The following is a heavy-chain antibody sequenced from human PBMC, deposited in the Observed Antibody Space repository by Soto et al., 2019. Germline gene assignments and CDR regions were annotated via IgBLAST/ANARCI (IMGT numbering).Heavy chain of an antibody. Sequence: EVQLVQSGAEVKKPGESLTISCKTSGYSFNTYWFSWVRQVPGKDLEWMGRIDPGDSNNNYRPSFQGHVTLSVDKSIGTAYLQWSSLKSSDTPTYYCARQGGYYDYGMDVWGQGTGVTVSS. D-gene: IGHD2-15*01. V-gene: IGHV5-10-1*03. CDR1: GYSFNTYW. J-gene: IGHJ6*02. CDR3: ARQGGYYDYGMDV. CDR2: IDPGDSNN.